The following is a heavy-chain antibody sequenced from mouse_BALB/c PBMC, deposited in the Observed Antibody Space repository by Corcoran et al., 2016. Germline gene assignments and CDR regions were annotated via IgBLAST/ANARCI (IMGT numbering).Heavy chain of an antibody. CDR2: IDPENGNT. J-gene: IGHJ4*01. V-gene: IGHV14-1*02. D-gene: IGHD2-14*01. CDR3: ARAGVRPYYYAMDY. CDR1: GFNIKDYY. Sequence: EVQLQQSGAELVRPGALVKLSCKASGFNIKDYYMHWVKQRPEQGLEWIGWIDPENGNTIYDPKVQGKASITADTSSNTAYLQLSSLTSEDTAVYYCARAGVRPYYYAMDYWGQGTSVTVSS.